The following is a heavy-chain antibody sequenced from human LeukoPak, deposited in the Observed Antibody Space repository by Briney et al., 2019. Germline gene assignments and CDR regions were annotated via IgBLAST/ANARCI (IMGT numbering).Heavy chain of an antibody. CDR2: IYSGGST. CDR1: GFTFSSYA. J-gene: IGHJ2*01. D-gene: IGHD3-10*01. V-gene: IGHV3-53*01. CDR3: ARDRKYYYGSGVGWNFDL. Sequence: PGGSLRLSCAASGFTFSSYAMSWVRQAPGKGLEWVSVIYSGGSTYYADSVKGRFTISRDNSKNTLYLQMSSLRAEDTAVYYCARDRKYYYGSGVGWNFDLWGRGTLVTVSS.